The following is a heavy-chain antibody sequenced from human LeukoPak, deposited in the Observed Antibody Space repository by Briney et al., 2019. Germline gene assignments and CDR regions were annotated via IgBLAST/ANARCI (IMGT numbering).Heavy chain of an antibody. CDR3: ARDVGNYYDSSGYYSDWFDP. CDR2: INPNSGGT. CDR1: GYTFTGYY. D-gene: IGHD3-22*01. Sequence: ASVKVSCKASGYTFTGYYMHWVRQAPGQGLEWMGWINPNSGGTNYAQKFQGRVTMTRDTSISTAYMELSRLRSDDTAVYYCARDVGNYYDSSGYYSDWFDPWGQGTLVTASS. V-gene: IGHV1-2*02. J-gene: IGHJ5*02.